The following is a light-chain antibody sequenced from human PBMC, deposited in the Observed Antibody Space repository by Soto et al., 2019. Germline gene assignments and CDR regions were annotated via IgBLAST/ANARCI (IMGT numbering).Light chain of an antibody. Sequence: IVLTQSPATLSLSTGETATLSCRASQSVSSNLAWYQQKHGQAPRLLIYGASTRATGIPARFSGSGSGTELTITISSLQSEDFEIYYGHQRQSWPRTFGQGTKVDI. CDR1: QSVSSN. J-gene: IGKJ1*01. CDR3: HQRQSWPRT. CDR2: GAS. V-gene: IGKV3-15*01.